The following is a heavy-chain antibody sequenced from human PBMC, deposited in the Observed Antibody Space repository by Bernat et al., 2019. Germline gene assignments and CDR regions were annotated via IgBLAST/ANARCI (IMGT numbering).Heavy chain of an antibody. CDR1: GFTFSSYS. V-gene: IGHV3-21*01. J-gene: IGHJ2*01. D-gene: IGHD6-19*01. CDR3: ARAVAVAGKARYFDL. CDR2: ISSSSSYI. Sequence: EVQLVESGGGLVKPGGSLRLSCAASGFTFSSYSMNWVRQAPGKGLEWVSSISSSSSYIYYADSVKGRFTISRDNAKNSLYLQMNSLRAEDTAVYYCARAVAVAGKARYFDLWGRGTLVTVSS.